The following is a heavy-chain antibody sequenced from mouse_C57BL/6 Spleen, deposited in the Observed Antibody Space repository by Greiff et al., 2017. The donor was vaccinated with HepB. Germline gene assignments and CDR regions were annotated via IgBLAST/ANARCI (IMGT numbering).Heavy chain of an antibody. CDR3: ARHNYGSSDYAMDY. Sequence: VKLMESGPGLVAPSQSLSITCTVSGFSLTSYGVHWVRQPPGKGLEWLVVIWSDGSTTYNSALKSRLSNSKDNSKSQVFLKMNSLQTDDTALYYCARHNYGSSDYAMDYWGQGTSVTVSS. CDR1: GFSLTSYG. CDR2: IWSDGST. V-gene: IGHV2-6-1*01. J-gene: IGHJ4*01. D-gene: IGHD1-1*01.